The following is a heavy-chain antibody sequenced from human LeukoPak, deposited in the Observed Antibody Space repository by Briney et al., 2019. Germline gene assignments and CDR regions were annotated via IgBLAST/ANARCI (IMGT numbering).Heavy chain of an antibody. V-gene: IGHV3-23*01. D-gene: IGHD5-18*01. CDR1: RFTSSSYA. J-gene: IGHJ4*02. CDR2: ICGSGGGT. CDR3: AKETKKGKTWIQLWTYFDY. Sequence: PGGSLRLSCAASRFTSSSYAMSWVRQAPGKGLEWVSAICGSGGGTYYADSVKGRFTISRDNSKNTLYLQMNSLRAEDTAVYYCAKETKKGKTWIQLWTYFDYWGQGTLVTVSS.